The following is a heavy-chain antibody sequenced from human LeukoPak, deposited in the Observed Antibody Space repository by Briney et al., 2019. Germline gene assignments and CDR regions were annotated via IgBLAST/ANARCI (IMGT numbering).Heavy chain of an antibody. V-gene: IGHV4-39*07. CDR3: ARAREGATPLRAFDF. CDR2: IYYSGST. D-gene: IGHD1-26*01. Sequence: PSETLSLTCTVSGGSISSSSYYWGWIRQPPGKGLEWIGSIYYSGSTYYNPSLKSRVTISVDTSKNQFSLKLTSVTAADTAVYYCARAREGATPLRAFDFWGQGTMVTVSS. J-gene: IGHJ3*01. CDR1: GGSISSSSYY.